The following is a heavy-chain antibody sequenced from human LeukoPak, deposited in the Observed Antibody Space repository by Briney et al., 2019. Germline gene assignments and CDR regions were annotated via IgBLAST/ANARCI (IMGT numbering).Heavy chain of an antibody. CDR3: ARMYSSSWHEIDY. CDR2: ISAYNGNT. J-gene: IGHJ4*02. CDR1: GGTFTNYA. D-gene: IGHD6-13*01. Sequence: EASVKVSCKASGGTFTNYAISWVRQAPGQGLEWMGWISAYNGNTNYAQKLQGRVTMTTDTSTSTAYMELRSLRSDDTAVYYCARMYSSSWHEIDYWGQGTLVTVSS. V-gene: IGHV1-18*01.